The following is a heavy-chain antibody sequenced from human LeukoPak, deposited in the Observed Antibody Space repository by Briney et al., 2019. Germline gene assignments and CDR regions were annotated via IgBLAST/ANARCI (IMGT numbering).Heavy chain of an antibody. CDR3: ARAGGGIAAPLAGGYYYYYMDV. D-gene: IGHD6-13*01. J-gene: IGHJ6*03. Sequence: SETLSLTCTVSGGSISSGGYYWSWIRQPPGKGLEWIGYIYHSGSTYYNPSLKSRVTISVDRSKNQFSLKLSSVTAADTAVYYCARAGGGIAAPLAGGYYYYYMDVWGKGTTVTVSS. CDR1: GGSISSGGYY. V-gene: IGHV4-30-2*01. CDR2: IYHSGST.